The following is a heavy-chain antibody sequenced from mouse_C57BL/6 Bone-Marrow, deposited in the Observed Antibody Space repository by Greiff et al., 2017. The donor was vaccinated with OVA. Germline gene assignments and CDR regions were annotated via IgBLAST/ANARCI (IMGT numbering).Heavy chain of an antibody. Sequence: EVHLVESGGGLVKPGGSLKLSCAASGFTFSDYGMHWVRQAPEKGLEWVAYISSGSSTIYYADTVKGRFTISRDNAKNTLFLQMTSLRSEDTAMYYCARYYYYYGSSYVAMDYWGQGTSVTVSS. CDR2: ISSGSSTI. D-gene: IGHD1-1*01. CDR3: ARYYYYYGSSYVAMDY. CDR1: GFTFSDYG. J-gene: IGHJ4*01. V-gene: IGHV5-17*01.